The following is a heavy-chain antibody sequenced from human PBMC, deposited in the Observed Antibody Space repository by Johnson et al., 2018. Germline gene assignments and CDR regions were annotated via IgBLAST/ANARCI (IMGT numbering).Heavy chain of an antibody. CDR1: GFTFTRYT. Sequence: EVQLVESGGGLVQPGGSLRLSCIGSGFTFTRYTLSWVRQAPGKGLEWVSGVSYSGSSTYYAESVRGRFTISRDNAKNTVYLQMNRVRVEDTAIYYCAKTPLTGIRSGYYFDSWGQGALVTVSS. V-gene: IGHV3-23*04. J-gene: IGHJ4*02. CDR3: AKTPLTGIRSGYYFDS. CDR2: VSYSGSST. D-gene: IGHD3-3*01.